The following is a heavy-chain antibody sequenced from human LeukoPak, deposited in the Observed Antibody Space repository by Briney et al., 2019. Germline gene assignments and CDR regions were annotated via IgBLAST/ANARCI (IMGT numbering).Heavy chain of an antibody. V-gene: IGHV6-1*01. J-gene: IGHJ4*02. Sequence: SQTLSLTCALSRDSVSSNSAAWNWIRQSPSRGLEWLGRTYYRSKWYTYYAVSVKSRISINRDTSKNQISLQLNSVTPEDTAVYYCARSTGPIDYWGQGTLVTVSS. D-gene: IGHD1-1*01. CDR3: ARSTGPIDY. CDR2: TYYRSKWYT. CDR1: RDSVSSNSAA.